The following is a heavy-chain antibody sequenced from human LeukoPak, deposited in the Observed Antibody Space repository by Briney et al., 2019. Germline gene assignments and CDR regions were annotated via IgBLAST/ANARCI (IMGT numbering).Heavy chain of an antibody. CDR1: GGSISSGGYY. V-gene: IGHV4-31*03. CDR2: IYYSGST. D-gene: IGHD3-16*01. CDR3: ARSWGDGINWFDP. J-gene: IGHJ5*02. Sequence: SQTLSLTCTVSGGSISSGGYYWSWIRQHPGKGLEWIGYIYYSGSTYYNPSLKSRVTISVDTSKNQFSLKLSSVTAADTAVYYCARSWGDGINWFDPWRQGTLVTVSS.